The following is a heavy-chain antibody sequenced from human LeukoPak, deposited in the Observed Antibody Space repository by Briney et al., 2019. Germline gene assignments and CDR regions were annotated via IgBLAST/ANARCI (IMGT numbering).Heavy chain of an antibody. V-gene: IGHV3-23*01. Sequence: GGSLRLSCAASGFTSSSYAISWVRQAPGKGLEWVSAIVGGDGSTYYADSVKGRFTISRDNSKNTLYLHMSSLGAEDTAVYYCAKVELSGGQGYYFDYWGQGTLVTVSS. CDR2: IVGGDGST. CDR1: GFTSSSYA. CDR3: AKVELSGGQGYYFDY. D-gene: IGHD2-15*01. J-gene: IGHJ4*02.